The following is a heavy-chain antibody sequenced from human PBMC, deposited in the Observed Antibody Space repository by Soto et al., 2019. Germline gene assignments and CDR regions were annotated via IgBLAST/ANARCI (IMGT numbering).Heavy chain of an antibody. V-gene: IGHV3-23*01. D-gene: IGHD6-19*01. CDR2: ITSSGSEV. Sequence: PGGSLRLSCAASGFTFSGSAMTWVRQAPGKWLEYVSSITSSGSEVFHAASVKGRFTMSRDNSKNMLDLQMISLRAEDTAVYYGAKDGDDIGWYCDSWGQGAGVTDAS. J-gene: IGHJ4*02. CDR3: AKDGDDIGWYCDS. CDR1: GFTFSGSA.